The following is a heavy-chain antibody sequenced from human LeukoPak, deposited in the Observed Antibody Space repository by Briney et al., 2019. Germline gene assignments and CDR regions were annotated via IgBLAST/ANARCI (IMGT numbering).Heavy chain of an antibody. CDR1: GFTFDDYA. CDR3: ARDISGSYSIDY. CDR2: IYSGGST. J-gene: IGHJ4*02. V-gene: IGHV3-NL1*01. Sequence: GRSLRLSCAASGFTFDDYAMHWVRQAPGKGLEWVSVIYSGGSTYYADSVKGRFTISRDNSKNTLYLQMNSLRAEDTAVYYCARDISGSYSIDYWGQGTLVTVSS. D-gene: IGHD1-26*01.